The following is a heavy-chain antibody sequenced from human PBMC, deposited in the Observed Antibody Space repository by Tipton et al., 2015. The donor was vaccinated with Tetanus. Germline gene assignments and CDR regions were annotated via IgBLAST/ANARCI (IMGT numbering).Heavy chain of an antibody. V-gene: IGHV1-2*02. D-gene: IGHD3-22*01. CDR1: GYTFTGYY. Sequence: QMQLVQSGAEMKKPGASVKVSCKASGYTFTGYYIYWVRQAPGQGLEWMGWIDPNSGGTVYAQKFQGRVTMTRDTSISTAYMELRSLRSDDTAVYYRARDRGDYIYYGMDVWGPGTTVTVS. J-gene: IGHJ6*02. CDR3: ARDRGDYIYYGMDV. CDR2: IDPNSGGT.